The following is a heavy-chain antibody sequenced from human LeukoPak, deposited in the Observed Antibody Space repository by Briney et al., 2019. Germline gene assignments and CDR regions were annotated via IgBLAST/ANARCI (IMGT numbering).Heavy chain of an antibody. CDR1: GDSISRYY. V-gene: IGHV4-4*07. Sequence: PSETLSLTCSVSGDSISRYYWSWVRQPAGKGLEWIGRVYTSGSTNYNPSLKSRVTMSLDPSKNQFSLKLSSVTAADTAVYYCARDEAASWDNALDMWGQGTMVTVSS. D-gene: IGHD1-26*01. CDR3: ARDEAASWDNALDM. J-gene: IGHJ3*02. CDR2: VYTSGST.